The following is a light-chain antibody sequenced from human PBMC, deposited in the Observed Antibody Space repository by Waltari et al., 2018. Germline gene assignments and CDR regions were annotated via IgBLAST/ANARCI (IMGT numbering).Light chain of an antibody. V-gene: IGKV1-39*01. CDR1: ENVNNY. CDR2: KAS. Sequence: DIQMTQSPSSLSTSLGDRVPITCRASENVNNYLNWYQQKPGKAPKLLIYKASTLQSAVPSRFSGSGSGTDYTFTISSLQSEDVASYYCQHGYGTPYSFGQGTKVEIK. J-gene: IGKJ2*03. CDR3: QHGYGTPYS.